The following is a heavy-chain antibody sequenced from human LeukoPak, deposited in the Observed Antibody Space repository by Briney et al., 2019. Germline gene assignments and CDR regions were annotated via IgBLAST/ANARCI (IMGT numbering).Heavy chain of an antibody. J-gene: IGHJ4*02. CDR1: GFTFSSYA. D-gene: IGHD5-24*01. CDR2: ISGSGGTI. V-gene: IGHV3-23*01. Sequence: GGSLRLSCAASGFTFSSYAMSWVRQAPGKGLQWVSAISGSGGTIYYADSVKGRFTISRDNSKNTLYLQMNSLRAEDTAVYHCAKVQEMATILPPFHYWGQGTLVTVSS. CDR3: AKVQEMATILPPFHY.